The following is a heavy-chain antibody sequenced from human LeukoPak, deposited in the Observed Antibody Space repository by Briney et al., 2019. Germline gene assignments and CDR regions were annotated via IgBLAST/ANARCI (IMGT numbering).Heavy chain of an antibody. V-gene: IGHV4-34*01. CDR1: GGSFNGYY. CDR3: TRGRFSWQAPSAF. CDR2: IDHTGTS. J-gene: IGHJ4*02. Sequence: SETLSLTCAVSGGSFNGYYWTWIRQPPGKGLEWLGEIDHTGTSDYDPSLKSRITKSLDISKKQLSLKLRYVTAADTALYFCTRGRFSWQAPSAFWGQGTLVSVSS. D-gene: IGHD5-24*01.